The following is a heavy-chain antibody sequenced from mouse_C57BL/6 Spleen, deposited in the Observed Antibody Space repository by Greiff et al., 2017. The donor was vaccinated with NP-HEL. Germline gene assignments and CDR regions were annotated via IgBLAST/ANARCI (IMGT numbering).Heavy chain of an antibody. J-gene: IGHJ2*01. Sequence: QVQLQQSGPELVKPGASVKLSCKASGYAFSSSWMSWVKQRTGKGLEWIGGIYPGGGDTNYNGKFKGKATLTADKSSSTAYMELRSLTSEDSAVYVGARVRLSAMDDSLDYWGQGTTLTVSS. CDR2: IYPGGGDT. CDR3: ARVRLSAMDDSLDY. V-gene: IGHV1-82*01. D-gene: IGHD1-1*02. CDR1: GYAFSSSW.